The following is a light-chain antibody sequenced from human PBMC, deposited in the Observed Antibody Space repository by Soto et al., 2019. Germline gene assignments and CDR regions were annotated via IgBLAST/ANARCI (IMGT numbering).Light chain of an antibody. J-gene: IGKJ4*01. CDR2: GAS. CDR1: QSVSSSY. CDR3: QQYGSSPLT. Sequence: EIVLTQSPGTLSLSPGEGATLSCRASQSVSSSYLAWYQQKPGQAPRLLIYGASSRATGISDRFSGSGSGTDFTLTISRLEPEDLAVYYCQQYGSSPLTFGGGTKVDIK. V-gene: IGKV3-20*01.